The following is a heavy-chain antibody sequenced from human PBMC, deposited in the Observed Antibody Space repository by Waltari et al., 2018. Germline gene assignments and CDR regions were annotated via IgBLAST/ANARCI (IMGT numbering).Heavy chain of an antibody. CDR3: ARDDVNRSNFGGF. D-gene: IGHD3-16*01. CDR2: INPYKGDT. J-gene: IGHJ4*02. V-gene: IGHV1-18*01. Sequence: QLVQSGAAVKKPGASVQVSSNASGYIFSNYGITWVRKAPGHDLEWMGWINPYKGDTKYEKNLQGRVTMTTGTTTTTAYMEIRALRSDDTAIYYCARDDVNRSNFGGFWGQGTLVTVSS. CDR1: GYIFSNYG.